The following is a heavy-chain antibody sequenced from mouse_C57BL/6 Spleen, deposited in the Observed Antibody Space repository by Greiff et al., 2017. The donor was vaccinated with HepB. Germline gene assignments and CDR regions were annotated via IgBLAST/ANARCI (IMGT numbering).Heavy chain of an antibody. V-gene: IGHV8-12*01. J-gene: IGHJ1*03. CDR3: ARRASGSYWYFDV. CDR1: GFSLSTSGMG. Sequence: QVTLKECGPGILQSSQTLSLTCSFSGFSLSTSGMGVSWIRQPSGKGLEWLAHIYWDDDKRYNPSLKSRLTISKDTSRNQVFLKITSVDTADTATYDCARRASGSYWYFDVWGTGTTVTVSS. CDR2: IYWDDDK. D-gene: IGHD1-1*01.